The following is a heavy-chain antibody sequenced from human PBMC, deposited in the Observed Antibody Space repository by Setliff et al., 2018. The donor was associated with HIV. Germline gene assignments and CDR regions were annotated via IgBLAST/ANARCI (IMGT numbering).Heavy chain of an antibody. CDR1: GGSISGHY. Sequence: SETLSLTCTVSGGSISGHYWSWIRQPPGKGLEWIAYIFYTGSTNYNPSLKSRVTISVDTSKNQFFLKLSSVTAADTAVYYCVRGYCGSTTCYDDYYYMDAWGKGSTVTVSS. D-gene: IGHD2-2*01. CDR3: VRGYCGSTTCYDDYYYMDA. CDR2: IFYTGST. V-gene: IGHV4-59*11. J-gene: IGHJ6*03.